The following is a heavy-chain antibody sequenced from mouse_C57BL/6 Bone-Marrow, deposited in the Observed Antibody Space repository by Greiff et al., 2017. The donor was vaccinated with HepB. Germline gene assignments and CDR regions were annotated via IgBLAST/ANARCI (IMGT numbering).Heavy chain of an antibody. D-gene: IGHD1-1*01. J-gene: IGHJ3*01. Sequence: VQLQQSGAKLARPGASVKLSCKASGYTFTSYGISWVKQRTGQGLEWIGEIYPRSGNTYYNEKFKGKATLTADKSSSTAYMELRGLTSEDSAVYFCARYRRHRSYGSLFAYWGQGTLVTVSA. CDR1: GYTFTSYG. CDR2: IYPRSGNT. CDR3: ARYRRHRSYGSLFAY. V-gene: IGHV1-81*01.